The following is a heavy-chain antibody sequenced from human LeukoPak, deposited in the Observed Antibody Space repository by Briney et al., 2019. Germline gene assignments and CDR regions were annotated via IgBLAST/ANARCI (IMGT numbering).Heavy chain of an antibody. J-gene: IGHJ4*02. V-gene: IGHV4-39*01. CDR1: GGSISSSSYY. D-gene: IGHD3-3*01. CDR2: IYYSGST. CDR3: ARATVIMVDY. Sequence: SETLSLTCTVSGGSISSSSYYWGWIRQPPGKGLEWIGSIYYSGSTYYNPSLKSRVTISVDTSKNQFSLKLSSVTAADTAVYYCARATVIMVDYWGQGTLVTVSS.